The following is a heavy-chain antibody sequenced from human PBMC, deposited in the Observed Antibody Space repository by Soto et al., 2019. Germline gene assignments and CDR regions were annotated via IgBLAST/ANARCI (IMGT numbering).Heavy chain of an antibody. V-gene: IGHV1-3*01. D-gene: IGHD6-19*01. Sequence: QVQLVQSGAEVKKPGASVKVSCKASGYTFTSYAMHWVRQAPGQRLEWMGWINAGNGNTKYSQKFQGRVTMTRDTSASTAYMELSSLRSEDTAVYYCARERIAVAGRGFDYWGQGALVTVSS. CDR2: INAGNGNT. J-gene: IGHJ4*02. CDR3: ARERIAVAGRGFDY. CDR1: GYTFTSYA.